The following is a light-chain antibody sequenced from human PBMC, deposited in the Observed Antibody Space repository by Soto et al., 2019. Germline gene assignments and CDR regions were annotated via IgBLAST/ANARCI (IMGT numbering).Light chain of an antibody. CDR3: CSYAGSYTYV. J-gene: IGLJ1*01. Sequence: QSALTQPRSVSGSPGQSVTISCTGTSSDVGGYNYVSWYQQHPGKAPKLMIYDVSKRPSGVPDRFSGSKSGNTAFLTISGLQAEDEAEYYCCSYAGSYTYVFGTGTKLTVL. CDR1: SSDVGGYNY. V-gene: IGLV2-11*01. CDR2: DVS.